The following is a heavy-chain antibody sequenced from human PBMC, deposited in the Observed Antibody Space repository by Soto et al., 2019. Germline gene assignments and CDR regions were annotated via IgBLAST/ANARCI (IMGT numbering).Heavy chain of an antibody. CDR1: GGSISSGDYY. V-gene: IGHV4-30-4*02. CDR3: ARVLRPAYYFDY. Sequence: SDTLSLTCTVSGGSISSGDYYWSWIRQPPGKGLEWIGYIYYSGSTYYNPSLKSRVTISVDTSKNQFSLKLSSVTAADTAVYYCARVLRPAYYFDYWGQGTLVTVSS. CDR2: IYYSGST. J-gene: IGHJ4*02.